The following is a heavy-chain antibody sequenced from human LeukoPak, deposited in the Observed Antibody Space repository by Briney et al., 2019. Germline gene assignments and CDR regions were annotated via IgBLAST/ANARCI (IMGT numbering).Heavy chain of an antibody. D-gene: IGHD2/OR15-2a*01. CDR3: AREGPRGNSQFDY. CDR1: GFTFSSYG. Sequence: GGSLRLSCAASGFTFSSYGMHWVRQAPGKGLEWVALIWYDGSNKYYADSVKGRFTISRDNSKNTLYLQMNSLRAEDTAVYYCAREGPRGNSQFDYWGQETLVTVSS. J-gene: IGHJ4*02. V-gene: IGHV3-33*01. CDR2: IWYDGSNK.